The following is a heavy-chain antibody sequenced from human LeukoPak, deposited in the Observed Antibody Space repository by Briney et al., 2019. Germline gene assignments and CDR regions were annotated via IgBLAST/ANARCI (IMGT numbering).Heavy chain of an antibody. CDR3: ARVTRYRSGWFDY. CDR1: GFTFSNYW. Sequence: GGSLRLSCAASGFTFSNYWMTWVRQAPGKGLEWVANIKQDGSDKYYVDSVRGRFTISRDNSKNSLYLQMNSLRAEDTAVYYCARVTRYRSGWFDYWGQGTLVTVSS. J-gene: IGHJ4*02. CDR2: IKQDGSDK. D-gene: IGHD6-19*01. V-gene: IGHV3-7*04.